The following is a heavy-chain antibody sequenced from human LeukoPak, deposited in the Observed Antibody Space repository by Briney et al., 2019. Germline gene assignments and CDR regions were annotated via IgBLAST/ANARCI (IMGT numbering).Heavy chain of an antibody. D-gene: IGHD3-3*01. CDR2: IYYSGST. V-gene: IGHV4-59*01. J-gene: IGHJ4*02. CDR3: ARVWPFGSGHGYFDY. CDR1: GGSISSYY. Sequence: SETLSLTCTVSGGSISSYYWSWIRQPPGKGLEWIGYIYYSGSTNYNPSLKSRVTISVDTSKDQFSLKLSSVTAADTAVYYCARVWPFGSGHGYFDYWGQGTLVTVSS.